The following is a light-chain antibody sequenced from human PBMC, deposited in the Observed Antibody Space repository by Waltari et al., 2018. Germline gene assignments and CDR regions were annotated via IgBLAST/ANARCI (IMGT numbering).Light chain of an antibody. CDR3: QPSSRPFFT. Sequence: DIQMTQSPSSLSASVGERVTMTCRASQSVSVYLNWYQKKPGEAPKLLIYAASSLPNGVPSRFSGSGSWTDFTLTISSLQPEDFATYYCQPSSRPFFTFGPGTKVNVK. V-gene: IGKV1-39*01. CDR2: AAS. CDR1: QSVSVY. J-gene: IGKJ3*01.